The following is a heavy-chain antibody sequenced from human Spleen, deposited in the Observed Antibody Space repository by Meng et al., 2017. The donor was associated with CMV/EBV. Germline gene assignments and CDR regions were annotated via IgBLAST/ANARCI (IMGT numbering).Heavy chain of an antibody. V-gene: IGHV4-39*07. D-gene: IGHD1-14*01. J-gene: IGHJ6*02. Sequence: GSLRLSCTVSGGSISSSSYYWGWIRQPPGKGLEWIGSIYYSGSTYYNPSLKSRVTISVDTSKNQFSLKLSSVTAADMAVYYCAKPEHYGLDVWGQGTTVTVSS. CDR3: AKPEHYGLDV. CDR1: GGSISSSSYY. CDR2: IYYSGST.